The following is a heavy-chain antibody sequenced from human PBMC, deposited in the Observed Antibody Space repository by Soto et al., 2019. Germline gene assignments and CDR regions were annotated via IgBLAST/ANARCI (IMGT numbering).Heavy chain of an antibody. V-gene: IGHV3-30-3*01. D-gene: IGHD3-10*02. CDR2: ISYDGSNK. Sequence: QVQLLESGGGVVQPGRSLRLSCAASGFTFSSYAMHWVCQAPGKGLEWVAVISYDGSNKYYADSVKGRFTISRDNSKNTLYLQMNSLRAEDTAVYYCAREDWTMFGEGYFDYWGQGTLVTVSS. CDR1: GFTFSSYA. CDR3: AREDWTMFGEGYFDY. J-gene: IGHJ4*02.